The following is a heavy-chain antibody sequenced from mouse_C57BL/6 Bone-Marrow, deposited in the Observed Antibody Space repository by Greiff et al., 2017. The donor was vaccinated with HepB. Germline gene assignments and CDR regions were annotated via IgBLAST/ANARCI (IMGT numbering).Heavy chain of an antibody. CDR1: GYAFSSSW. Sequence: QVQLQQSGPELVKPGASVKISCKASGYAFSSSWMNWVKQRPGKGLEWIGRIYPGDGDTNYNGKFKGKATLTADKSSSTAYMQLSSLTSEDSAVYVCARKYDDLWYFDVWGTGTTVTVSS. V-gene: IGHV1-82*01. CDR3: ARKYDDLWYFDV. CDR2: IYPGDGDT. J-gene: IGHJ1*03. D-gene: IGHD2-12*01.